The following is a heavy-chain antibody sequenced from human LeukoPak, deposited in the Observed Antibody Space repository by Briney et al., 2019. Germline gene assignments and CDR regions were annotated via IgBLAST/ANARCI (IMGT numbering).Heavy chain of an antibody. V-gene: IGHV1-8*01. D-gene: IGHD1-26*01. CDR3: ARVYGRWALLLHYYCYYMDV. CDR2: MNPNSGNT. CDR1: GYTFTSYD. J-gene: IGHJ6*03. Sequence: GASVKVSCKASGYTFTSYDINWVRQATGQGLEWMGWMNPNSGNTGYAQKFQGRVTMTRNTSISTAYMELSSLRSEDTAVYYCARVYGRWALLLHYYCYYMDVWGKGTTVTISS.